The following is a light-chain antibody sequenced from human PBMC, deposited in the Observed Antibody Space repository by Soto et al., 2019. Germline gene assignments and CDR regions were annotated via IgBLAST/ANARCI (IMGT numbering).Light chain of an antibody. CDR2: KDS. CDR1: VLAKKY. J-gene: IGLJ1*01. CDR3: YSAADNNLRV. V-gene: IGLV3-27*01. Sequence: SYELTQPSSVSVSPGQTARITCSGDVLAKKYARWFQQKPGQAPVLVIYKDSERPSGIPERFSGSSSGTTVTLTIIGAQVEDEADYYCYSAADNNLRVFGTGTKLTVL.